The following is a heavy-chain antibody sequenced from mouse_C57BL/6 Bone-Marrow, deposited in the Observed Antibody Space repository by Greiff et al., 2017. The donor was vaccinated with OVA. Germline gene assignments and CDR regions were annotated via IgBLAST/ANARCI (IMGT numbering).Heavy chain of an antibody. D-gene: IGHD1-1*01. J-gene: IGHJ2*01. CDR3: ARCGSSYYDY. CDR1: GYSFTSYY. CDR2: IYPGSGNT. Sequence: QVHVKQSGPELVKPGASVKISCKASGYSFTSYYIHWVKQRPGQGLEWIGWIYPGSGNTKYNEKFKGKATLTADTSSSTAYMQLSSLTSEDSAVYYCARCGSSYYDYWGQGTTLTVSS. V-gene: IGHV1-66*01.